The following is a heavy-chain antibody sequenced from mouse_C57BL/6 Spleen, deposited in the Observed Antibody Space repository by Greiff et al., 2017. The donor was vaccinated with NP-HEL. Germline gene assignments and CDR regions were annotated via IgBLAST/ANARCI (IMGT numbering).Heavy chain of an antibody. CDR1: GFTFSSYT. D-gene: IGHD2-5*01. Sequence: EVKLMESGGGLVKPGGSLKLSCAASGFTFSSYTMSWVRQTPEKRLEWVATISGGGGNTYYPDSVKGRFTISRDNAKNTLYLQMSSLRYEDTALYYCARRYSNYLYYFDYWGQGTTLTVSS. CDR3: ARRYSNYLYYFDY. CDR2: ISGGGGNT. J-gene: IGHJ2*01. V-gene: IGHV5-9*01.